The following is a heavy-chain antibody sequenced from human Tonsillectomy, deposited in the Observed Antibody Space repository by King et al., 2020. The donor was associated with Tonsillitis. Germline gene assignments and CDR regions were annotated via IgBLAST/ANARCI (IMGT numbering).Heavy chain of an antibody. Sequence: VQLQESGPGLVKPSETLSLTCAVSGYSISSGYYWGWIRQPPGKGLEWIGSIYHSGSTYYNPSLKSRVTISVDTSKNQFSLKLSSVTAADTAVYYCARDPDYYDSSGYPSSWFDPWGQGTLVTVSS. CDR1: GYSISSGYY. V-gene: IGHV4-38-2*02. D-gene: IGHD3-22*01. CDR3: ARDPDYYDSSGYPSSWFDP. CDR2: IYHSGST. J-gene: IGHJ5*02.